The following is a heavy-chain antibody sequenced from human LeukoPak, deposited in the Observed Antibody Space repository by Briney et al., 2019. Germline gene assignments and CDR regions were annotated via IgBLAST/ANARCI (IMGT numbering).Heavy chain of an antibody. CDR2: INSDGSST. CDR1: GFTFSSYW. Sequence: GGSLRLSCAASGFTFSSYWMHWVRQAPGKGLVWVSRINSDGSSTSYADSVKGRFTISRGNAKNSLYLQMNNLRVEDTALYYCARGVTGHWGQGTLVTVPS. D-gene: IGHD5-18*01. CDR3: ARGVTGH. V-gene: IGHV3-74*01. J-gene: IGHJ1*01.